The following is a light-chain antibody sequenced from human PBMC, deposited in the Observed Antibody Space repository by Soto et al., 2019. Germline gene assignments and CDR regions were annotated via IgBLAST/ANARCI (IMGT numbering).Light chain of an antibody. CDR3: QQYSTYPFT. V-gene: IGKV1-5*01. J-gene: IGKJ3*01. CDR1: QTISTW. CDR2: AAS. Sequence: DIQMTQSPSTLSASVGDRITITCRASQTISTWLAWYQQKPGRAPTLLIYAASTLQSGVPSTFSGSGSGTDFTLTISCLQSEDFATYFCQQYSTYPFTFGPGTKVDVK.